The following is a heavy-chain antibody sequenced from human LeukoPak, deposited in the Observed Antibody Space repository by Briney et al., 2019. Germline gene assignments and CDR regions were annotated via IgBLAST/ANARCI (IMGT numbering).Heavy chain of an antibody. V-gene: IGHV4-59*03. CDR1: GGSISAYY. D-gene: IGHD1-1*01. CDR2: IYDNGNT. CDR3: ATGETGSTLGGY. Sequence: SETLSLTCTVSGGSISAYYWSWIRQPPGKGLEWIGYIYDNGNTNYNPSLKSRVTISVDTSKNQFSLKLSSVTAADTALYYCATGETGSTLGGYWGQGTLVTVSS. J-gene: IGHJ4*02.